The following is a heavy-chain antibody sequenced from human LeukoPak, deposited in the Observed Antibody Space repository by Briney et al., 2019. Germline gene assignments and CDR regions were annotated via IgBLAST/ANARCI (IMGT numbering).Heavy chain of an antibody. CDR1: GGSFSSYY. CDR3: ARAGYYYDSSGYYHHFDY. J-gene: IGHJ4*02. Sequence: SETLSLTCAVYGGSFSSYYWSWIRQPPGKGLEWIGYIYYSGSTNYNPSLKSRVTISVDTSKNQFSLKLSSVTAADTAVYYCARAGYYYDSSGYYHHFDYWGQGTLVTVSS. D-gene: IGHD3-22*01. CDR2: IYYSGST. V-gene: IGHV4-59*01.